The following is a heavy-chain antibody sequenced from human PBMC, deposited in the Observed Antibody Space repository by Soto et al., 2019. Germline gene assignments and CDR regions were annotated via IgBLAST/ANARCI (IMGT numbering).Heavy chain of an antibody. CDR1: GFTFSIYT. V-gene: IGHV3-64D*06. J-gene: IGHJ4*02. D-gene: IGHD2-15*01. CDR3: VKSNRKCRGGSCFSPPIFDY. Sequence: PGGSLRLSCSASGFTFSIYTMHWVRQAPGKGLEYVSAISSNGDSSYYADSVKGRFTISRGNSKNTLYLQMSSLRAEDTAVYYCVKSNRKCRGGSCFSPPIFDYWGQGTLVTVSS. CDR2: ISSNGDSS.